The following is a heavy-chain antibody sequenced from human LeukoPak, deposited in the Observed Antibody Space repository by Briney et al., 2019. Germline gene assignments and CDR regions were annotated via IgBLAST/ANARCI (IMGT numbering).Heavy chain of an antibody. Sequence: GGSLRLSCAASGFIFSSYAMTWVRQAPGRGLEGLSTISGSGTTTYYVDSVKGRFTVSRDNSKNTLYLQMSSLRAGDTAVYYCAKGWSGYFRSPFDLWGRGTMVTVSS. V-gene: IGHV3-23*01. CDR1: GFIFSSYA. CDR3: AKGWSGYFRSPFDL. CDR2: ISGSGTTT. D-gene: IGHD3-3*01. J-gene: IGHJ3*01.